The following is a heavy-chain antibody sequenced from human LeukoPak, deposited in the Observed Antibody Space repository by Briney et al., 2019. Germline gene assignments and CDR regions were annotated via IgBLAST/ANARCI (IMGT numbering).Heavy chain of an antibody. D-gene: IGHD3-10*01. CDR2: FDPEDGET. J-gene: IGHJ4*02. Sequence: ASVKVSCKVSGYTLTELSIHWVRQAPGKGLEWMGGFDPEDGETIYAQKFQGRVTMTEDTSTDTAYIELSSVRSEDTAVYYCARDSWPYYYGSGSYYFDYWGQGTLVTVSS. CDR3: ARDSWPYYYGSGSYYFDY. V-gene: IGHV1-24*01. CDR1: GYTLTELS.